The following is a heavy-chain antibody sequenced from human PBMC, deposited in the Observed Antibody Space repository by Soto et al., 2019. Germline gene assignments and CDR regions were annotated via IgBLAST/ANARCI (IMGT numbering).Heavy chain of an antibody. V-gene: IGHV3-23*01. J-gene: IGHJ4*02. Sequence: EVQLLESGGGLVQPGGSLRLSCAASGFSFSNYAMNWVRQAPGKGLAWVSFISGSGSTTYYTDSVKGRFTISRDKSMNTLYLQMNSLRVEDAAVYYCAKDRVVDGVYSFDYWGQGTLVTVSS. CDR2: ISGSGSTT. D-gene: IGHD2-8*01. CDR1: GFSFSNYA. CDR3: AKDRVVDGVYSFDY.